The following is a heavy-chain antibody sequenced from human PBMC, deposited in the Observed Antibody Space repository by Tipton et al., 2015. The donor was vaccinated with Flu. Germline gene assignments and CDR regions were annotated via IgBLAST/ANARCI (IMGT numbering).Heavy chain of an antibody. CDR1: DDSIIYYY. CDR3: ARDPSLGMPDYFDY. J-gene: IGHJ4*02. V-gene: IGHV4-59*12. CDR2: IHRSGNA. D-gene: IGHD2-2*01. Sequence: LRLSCTVSDDSIIYYYWSWIRQPPGGGLEWIGNIHRSGNAYYNPSLKSRVTISVDTSKNQFSLKLSSVTAADTAVYYCARDPSLGMPDYFDYWGQGTLVTASS.